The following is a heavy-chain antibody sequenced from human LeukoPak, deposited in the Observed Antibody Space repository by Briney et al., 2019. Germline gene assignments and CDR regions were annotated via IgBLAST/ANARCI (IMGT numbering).Heavy chain of an antibody. J-gene: IGHJ4*02. Sequence: GGSLRLSCAASGFTFSSYGMSWVRQAPGKGLEWVSAISGSGGSTYYADSVKGRFTISRDNSKNTLYLQMNSLRAEDTALYYCARDEYCSSTSCQTDYWGQGTLVTVSS. V-gene: IGHV3-23*01. D-gene: IGHD2-2*01. CDR3: ARDEYCSSTSCQTDY. CDR2: ISGSGGST. CDR1: GFTFSSYG.